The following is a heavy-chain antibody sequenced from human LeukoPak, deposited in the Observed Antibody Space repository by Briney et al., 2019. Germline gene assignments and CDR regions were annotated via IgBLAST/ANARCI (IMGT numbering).Heavy chain of an antibody. V-gene: IGHV4-59*01. CDR2: IYYSGST. Sequence: PSETLSLTCTVSGGSISSYYWSWIRQPPGKGLEWIGYIYYSGSTNYNPSLKSRVTISVDTSKNQFSLKLSSVTAADTAVYYCASLRDGYQEVYFQHWGQGTLVTVSS. D-gene: IGHD5-24*01. CDR3: ASLRDGYQEVYFQH. CDR1: GGSISSYY. J-gene: IGHJ1*01.